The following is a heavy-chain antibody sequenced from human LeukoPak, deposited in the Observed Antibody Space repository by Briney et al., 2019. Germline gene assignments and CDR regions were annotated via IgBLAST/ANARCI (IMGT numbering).Heavy chain of an antibody. CDR2: IKEDGSVK. V-gene: IGHV3-7*05. Sequence: GGSLRLSCAASGFTFRRHWMSWVRQAPGKELEWVAKIKEDGSVKYCVDSVKGRFTISRDNAKNSLYLQMNSLRAEDTALYYCARDGAPNAFDIWGQGTMVTVSS. D-gene: IGHD4-17*01. CDR3: ARDGAPNAFDI. J-gene: IGHJ3*02. CDR1: GFTFRRHW.